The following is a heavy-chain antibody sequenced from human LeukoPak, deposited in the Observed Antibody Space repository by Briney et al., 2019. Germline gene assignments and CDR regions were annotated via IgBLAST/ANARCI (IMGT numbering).Heavy chain of an antibody. Sequence: GGSLRLSCAASGFTFSSYAMHWVRQAPGKGLEWVAVISYDGSNKYYADSVKGRFTISRDNSKNTLYLQMNSLRAEDTAVYYCAKWLRVATTFFDYWGQGTLVTVSS. V-gene: IGHV3-30*04. J-gene: IGHJ4*02. D-gene: IGHD5-24*01. CDR2: ISYDGSNK. CDR1: GFTFSSYA. CDR3: AKWLRVATTFFDY.